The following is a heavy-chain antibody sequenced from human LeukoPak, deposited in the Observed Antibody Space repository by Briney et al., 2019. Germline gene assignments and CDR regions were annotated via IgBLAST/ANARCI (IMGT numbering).Heavy chain of an antibody. Sequence: GGSLRLFCAASGFTFSDYYMSWIRQAPGKGLEWVSYISSSSSYTNYADSVKGRFTISRDNAKNSLYLQMNSLRAEDTAVYYCARALRSRGYFDYWGQGTLVTVSS. D-gene: IGHD5-12*01. V-gene: IGHV3-11*05. J-gene: IGHJ4*02. CDR3: ARALRSRGYFDY. CDR1: GFTFSDYY. CDR2: ISSSSSYT.